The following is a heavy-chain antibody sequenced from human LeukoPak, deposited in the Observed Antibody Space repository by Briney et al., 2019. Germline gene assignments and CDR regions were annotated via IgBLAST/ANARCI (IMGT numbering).Heavy chain of an antibody. Sequence: SETLSLTCTVSGGSISRNYWNWIRQPPGKGLEWIGNIYYSETTNYNPSLKSRVTISVDTSKNQFSLKLSSVTAADTAVYYCARGLMMAVAGRGEFHYWGQGTLVTVSS. CDR1: GGSISRNY. J-gene: IGHJ4*02. D-gene: IGHD6-13*01. V-gene: IGHV4-59*01. CDR2: IYYSETT. CDR3: ARGLMMAVAGRGEFHY.